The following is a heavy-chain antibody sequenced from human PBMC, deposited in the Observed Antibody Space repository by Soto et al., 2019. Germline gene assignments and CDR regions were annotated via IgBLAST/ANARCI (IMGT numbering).Heavy chain of an antibody. CDR3: ARGLILDSYYFDY. V-gene: IGHV4-34*01. Sequence: SETLSLTCAVYGGSFSGYYWSWIRQPPGKGLEWIGEINHSGSTNYNPSLKSRVTISVDTSKNQFSLKLSSVTAADTAVYYCARGLILDSYYFDYWGQGTLVTVSS. CDR2: INHSGST. D-gene: IGHD1-26*01. J-gene: IGHJ4*02. CDR1: GGSFSGYY.